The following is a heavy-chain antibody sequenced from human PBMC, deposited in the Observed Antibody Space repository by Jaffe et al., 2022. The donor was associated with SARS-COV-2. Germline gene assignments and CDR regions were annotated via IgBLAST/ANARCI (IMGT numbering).Heavy chain of an antibody. J-gene: IGHJ6*02. Sequence: QVQLVESGGGVVQPGRSLRLSCAASGFTFSSYGMHWVRQAPGKGLEWVAVISYDGSNKYYADSVKGRFTISRDNSKNTLYLQMNSLRAEDTAVYYCAKDLRYCSSTSCPTYYYYGMDVWGQGTTVTVSS. V-gene: IGHV3-30*18. D-gene: IGHD2-2*01. CDR1: GFTFSSYG. CDR2: ISYDGSNK. CDR3: AKDLRYCSSTSCPTYYYYGMDV.